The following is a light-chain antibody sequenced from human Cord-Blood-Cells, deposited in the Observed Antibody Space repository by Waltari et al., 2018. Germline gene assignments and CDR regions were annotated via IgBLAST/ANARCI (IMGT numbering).Light chain of an antibody. V-gene: IGLV2-14*01. CDR1: SSDVGGYTY. CDR3: SSYTSSSTYV. CDR2: DVS. Sequence: SALTQPASVSGSPGQPITISCTGTSSDVGGYTYVSCYQQHPGKSPKLTIYDVSNRPSGVSNRFSGSKSGNTASLTISGLQAEDEADYYCSSYTSSSTYVFGTGTKVTVL. J-gene: IGLJ1*01.